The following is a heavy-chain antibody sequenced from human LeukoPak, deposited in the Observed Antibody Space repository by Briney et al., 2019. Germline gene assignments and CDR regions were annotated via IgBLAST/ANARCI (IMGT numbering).Heavy chain of an antibody. Sequence: ASETLSLTCTLSGDSISTSIYYWGWIRQPPGKGLEWIGSISYSGSTYYSPSLKSRVTISVDTSKNQFSLKLRSVTAADTAVYHCARHCCSGPAKRVFDIWGQGTMVTVSS. CDR3: ARHCCSGPAKRVFDI. J-gene: IGHJ3*02. D-gene: IGHD2-15*01. CDR1: GDSISTSIYY. V-gene: IGHV4-39*01. CDR2: ISYSGST.